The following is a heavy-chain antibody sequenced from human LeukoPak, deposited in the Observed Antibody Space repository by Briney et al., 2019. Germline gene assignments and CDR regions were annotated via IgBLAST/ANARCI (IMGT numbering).Heavy chain of an antibody. J-gene: IGHJ6*02. CDR1: GFTFSNAW. CDR3: TTAIDSSGYYYYYYGMDV. CDR2: IKSKTDGGTT. Sequence: PGGSLRLSCAASGFTFSNAWMNWVRQAPGKGLEWVGRIKSKTDGGTTDYAAPVKGRFTISRDDSKNTLYLQMNSLKTEDTAVYYCTTAIDSSGYYYYYYGMDVWGQGTTVTVSS. D-gene: IGHD3-22*01. V-gene: IGHV3-15*07.